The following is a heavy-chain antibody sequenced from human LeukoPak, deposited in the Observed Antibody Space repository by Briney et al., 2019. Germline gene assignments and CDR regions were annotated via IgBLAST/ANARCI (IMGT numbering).Heavy chain of an antibody. V-gene: IGHV1-18*01. J-gene: IGHJ4*02. CDR1: GYTFTSYG. Sequence: GASVKVSCKASGYTFTSYGFSWVRQAPGQGLEWMGWISAYNGNTNYAQKLQGRVTMTTDTSTSTAYMELRSLRSDDTAVYYCARAKDSYGYSGFDYWGQGTLVTVSS. CDR3: ARAKDSYGYSGFDY. D-gene: IGHD5-18*01. CDR2: ISAYNGNT.